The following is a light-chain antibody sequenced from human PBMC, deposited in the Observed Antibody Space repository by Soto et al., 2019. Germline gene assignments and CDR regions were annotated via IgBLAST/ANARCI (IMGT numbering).Light chain of an antibody. J-gene: IGLJ1*01. CDR1: KIGSKS. V-gene: IGLV3-21*02. Sequence: SYELTQPPSVSVAPGQTARITCGGNKIGSKSVHWYQQKPGQAPVLVVYDDTDRPSGIPERFSGSKSGNTATLTITRVEAGDEADFYCQVWDNSSDHPFVFGTGTKVTVL. CDR3: QVWDNSSDHPFV. CDR2: DDT.